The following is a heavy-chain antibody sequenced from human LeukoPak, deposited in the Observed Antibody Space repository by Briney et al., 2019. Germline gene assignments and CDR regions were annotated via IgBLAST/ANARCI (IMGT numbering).Heavy chain of an antibody. CDR2: IRSKIYGGTT. V-gene: IGHV3-49*04. D-gene: IGHD3-22*01. J-gene: IGHJ4*02. CDR1: GFIFGDYV. CDR3: SRNAPDRYYYDSTGYYVDH. Sequence: GRSLRLSCKASGFIFGDYVINWVRQAPGKGLEWVGLIRSKIYGGTTEYAASVKGRSTISRDDFRSLAYLHMNSLKTEDTAVYYCSRNAPDRYYYDSTGYYVDHWGQGTLVTVSS.